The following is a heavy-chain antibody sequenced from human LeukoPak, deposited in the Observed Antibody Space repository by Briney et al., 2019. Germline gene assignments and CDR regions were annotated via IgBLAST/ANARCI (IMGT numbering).Heavy chain of an antibody. CDR2: IKKDGSEE. D-gene: IGHD1-14*01. CDR1: GFTFSSYA. Sequence: GGSLRLSCAASGFTFSSYAMSWVRQAPGRGLEWVANIKKDGSEENYLDSVKGRFTVSRDNAKNSLYLQMNSLRGEDTAVYYCARSNPNRNALDLWGQGAMVTISS. J-gene: IGHJ3*01. V-gene: IGHV3-7*01. CDR3: ARSNPNRNALDL.